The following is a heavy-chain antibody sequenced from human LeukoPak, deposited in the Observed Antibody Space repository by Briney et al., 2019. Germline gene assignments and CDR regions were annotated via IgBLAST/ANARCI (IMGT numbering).Heavy chain of an antibody. Sequence: PGGSLRLSCAASGFTFGSYGMSWVRQAPGKGLEWVSFITPNADRASYADSVKGRFTISRDNPRNTLYMQMNSLRDEDTAVYYCAIMHGYYDGSGYWVQWGQGTLVTVSP. CDR1: GFTFGSYG. V-gene: IGHV3-23*01. D-gene: IGHD3-22*01. CDR2: ITPNADRA. J-gene: IGHJ1*01. CDR3: AIMHGYYDGSGYWVQ.